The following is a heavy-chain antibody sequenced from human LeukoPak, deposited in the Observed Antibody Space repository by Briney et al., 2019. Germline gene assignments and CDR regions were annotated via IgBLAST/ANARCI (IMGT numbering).Heavy chain of an antibody. J-gene: IGHJ6*02. CDR2: IYYSGST. Sequence: SETLSLTCTVSGGSISSGGYYWSWIRQHPGKGLEWIGYIYYSGSTYYNPSLKSRVTISVDTSKNQFSLKLSSVTAADTAVYYCARDAPPTFGYYGMDVWGQGTTVTVSS. D-gene: IGHD3-3*01. CDR1: GGSISSGGYY. V-gene: IGHV4-31*03. CDR3: ARDAPPTFGYYGMDV.